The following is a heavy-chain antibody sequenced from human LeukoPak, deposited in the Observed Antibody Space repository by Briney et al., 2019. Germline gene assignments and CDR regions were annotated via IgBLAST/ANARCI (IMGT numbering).Heavy chain of an antibody. CDR1: GYSFTSYA. CDR2: INAGNGNT. D-gene: IGHD6-19*01. J-gene: IGHJ5*01. V-gene: IGHV1-3*01. CDR3: ARDGSGWANWFDS. Sequence: GASVKVSCKASGYSFTSYAMHWVRQAPGQRLEWMGWINAGNGNTKYSQKFQGRVTITRDTSASTVYMELSSLRSEDTALYYCARDGSGWANWFDSWGQGTLVTVSS.